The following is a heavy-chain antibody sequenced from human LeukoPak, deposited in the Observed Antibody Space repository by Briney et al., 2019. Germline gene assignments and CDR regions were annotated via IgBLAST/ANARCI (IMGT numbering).Heavy chain of an antibody. V-gene: IGHV3-11*01. D-gene: IGHD3-9*01. CDR1: GFTFSDYY. Sequence: PGGSLRLSCAASGFTFSDYYMSWIRRAPGKGLEWVSYISSSGSTIYYADSVKGRFTISRDNAKNSLYLQMNSLRAEDTAVYYCARSYDILTGYYTSPEDYYYYGMDVWGQGTTVTVSS. CDR3: ARSYDILTGYYTSPEDYYYYGMDV. J-gene: IGHJ6*02. CDR2: ISSSGSTI.